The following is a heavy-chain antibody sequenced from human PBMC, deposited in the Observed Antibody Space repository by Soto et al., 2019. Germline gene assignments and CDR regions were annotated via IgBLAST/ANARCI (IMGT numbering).Heavy chain of an antibody. CDR1: GFTFSSYA. J-gene: IGHJ4*02. D-gene: IGHD3-9*01. Sequence: PGGSLRLSCAASGFTFSSYAMSWVRQAPGKGLEWVSAISGSGGSTYYADSVKGRFTISRYNSKNTLYLQMNSLRAEDTAVYYCATPLRYFDWALSYWGQGTLVTVSS. CDR3: ATPLRYFDWALSY. V-gene: IGHV3-23*01. CDR2: ISGSGGST.